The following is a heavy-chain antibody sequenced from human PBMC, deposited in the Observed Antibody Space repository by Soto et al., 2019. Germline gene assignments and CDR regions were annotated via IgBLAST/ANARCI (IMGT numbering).Heavy chain of an antibody. Sequence: GGSLRLSCAASGFTVSSNYMSWVRQAPGKGLEWVSVIYSGGSTYYADSVKGRFTISRDNSKNTLDLQMNSLRAEDTAVYYCARVQPNYYDSSGQGDAFDIWGQGTMVTVSS. CDR1: GFTVSSNY. V-gene: IGHV3-53*01. CDR3: ARVQPNYYDSSGQGDAFDI. D-gene: IGHD3-22*01. J-gene: IGHJ3*02. CDR2: IYSGGST.